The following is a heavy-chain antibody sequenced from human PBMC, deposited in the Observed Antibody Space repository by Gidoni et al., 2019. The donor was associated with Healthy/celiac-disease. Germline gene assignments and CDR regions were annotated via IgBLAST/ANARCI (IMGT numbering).Heavy chain of an antibody. CDR1: GYTFTSYD. CDR3: ARARSIAARPDPWAFDDYYYGMDV. V-gene: IGHV1-8*01. Sequence: QVQLVQSGAEVQKPGASVKVSCKASGYTFTSYDINWVRQATGQGLEWMGWMNPNSGNTGYAQKFQGRVTMTRNTSISTAYMELSSLRSEDTAVYYCARARSIAARPDPWAFDDYYYGMDVWGQGTTVTVSS. CDR2: MNPNSGNT. J-gene: IGHJ6*02. D-gene: IGHD6-6*01.